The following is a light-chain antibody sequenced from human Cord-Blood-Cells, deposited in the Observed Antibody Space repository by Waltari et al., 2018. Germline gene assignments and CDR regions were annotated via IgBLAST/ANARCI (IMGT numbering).Light chain of an antibody. CDR3: QQYYSTPYS. V-gene: IGKV4-1*01. CDR2: WAS. J-gene: IGKJ2*03. CDR1: QSVLYSSNNKNY. Sequence: QSPDSLAVSLGERATINCKSSQSVLYSSNNKNYLAWYQQKPGQPPKLLIYWASTRESGVPDRFSGSGSGTDFTLTISSLQAEDVAVYYCQQYYSTPYSFGQGTKLEIK.